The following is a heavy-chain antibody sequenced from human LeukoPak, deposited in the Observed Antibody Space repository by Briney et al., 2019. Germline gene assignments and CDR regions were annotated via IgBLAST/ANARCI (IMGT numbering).Heavy chain of an antibody. Sequence: GSLRLSCAASGFTFGGYARSWFRQAPRKGLEWVGFIRSKAHGGTTEYAASVKGRFTISRDDSKSIAYLQMYSLKTEDTAVYYCTSSDDYGDYVGVAWGQGTLVTASS. D-gene: IGHD4-17*01. CDR3: TSSDDYGDYVGVA. CDR1: GFTFGGYA. CDR2: IRSKAHGGTT. J-gene: IGHJ5*02. V-gene: IGHV3-49*03.